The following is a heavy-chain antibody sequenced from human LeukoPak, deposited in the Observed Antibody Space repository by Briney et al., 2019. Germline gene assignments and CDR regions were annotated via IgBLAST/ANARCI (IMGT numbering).Heavy chain of an antibody. V-gene: IGHV3-73*01. CDR1: GFTFSGSA. J-gene: IGHJ4*02. CDR2: IRSKANSYAT. D-gene: IGHD2-15*01. Sequence: PGGSLRLSCAASGFTFSGSAMHWVRQASGKGLEWVGRIRSKANSYATAYAASVKGRFTISRDDSKNTAYLQMNSLKTEDTAVYYCTLILATPSDTDYWGQGTLVTVSS. CDR3: TLILATPSDTDY.